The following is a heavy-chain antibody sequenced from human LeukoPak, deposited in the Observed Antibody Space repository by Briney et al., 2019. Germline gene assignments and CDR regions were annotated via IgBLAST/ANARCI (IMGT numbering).Heavy chain of an antibody. CDR1: GGSISSGGYY. CDR3: ARGLTIFGVVTPRTYYFDY. V-gene: IGHV4-31*03. Sequence: SETLSLTCTVSGGSISSGGYYWSWIRQHPGKGLEWIGYIYYSGSTYYNPSLKSRVTISVDTSKNQFSLRLSSVTAADTAVYYCARGLTIFGVVTPRTYYFDYWGQGTLVTVSS. J-gene: IGHJ4*02. CDR2: IYYSGST. D-gene: IGHD3-3*01.